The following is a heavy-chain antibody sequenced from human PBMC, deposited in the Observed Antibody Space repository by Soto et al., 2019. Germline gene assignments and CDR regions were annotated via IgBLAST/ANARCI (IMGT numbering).Heavy chain of an antibody. CDR1: GGSIRSNIYY. CDR2: VHYSGST. CDR3: ERQHYYDSSGYYTWN. Sequence: QLQLQESGPGLVKPSETLSLTCSVSGGSIRSNIYYWGWIRQPPGKGLEWIATVHYSGSTYYTPSLKNRVTXPXAXSXXQFSLRLNSVTAADTAVYYCERQHYYDSSGYYTWNWGQGTLVTVSS. V-gene: IGHV4-39*01. D-gene: IGHD3-22*01. J-gene: IGHJ4*02.